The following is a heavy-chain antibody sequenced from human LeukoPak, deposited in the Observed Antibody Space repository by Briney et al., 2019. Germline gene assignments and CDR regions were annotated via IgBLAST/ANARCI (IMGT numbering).Heavy chain of an antibody. CDR3: ANPFMNYYYSSGYYYATDY. CDR2: IYPGDSDT. CDR1: GYSFTSYW. Sequence: GESLKISCKGSGYSFTSYWIGWVRQMPGKGLEWMGIIYPGDSDTRYSPSFQGQVTISADKSISTAYLQWSSLKASDTAMYYCANPFMNYYYSSGYYYATDYWGRGTLVTVSS. D-gene: IGHD3-22*01. J-gene: IGHJ4*02. V-gene: IGHV5-51*01.